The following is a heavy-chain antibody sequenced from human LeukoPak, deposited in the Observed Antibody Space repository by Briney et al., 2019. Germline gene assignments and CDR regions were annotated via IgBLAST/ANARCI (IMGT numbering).Heavy chain of an antibody. CDR1: GGSFSGYY. CDR3: ARVAHCSGGSCYSRFDY. D-gene: IGHD2-15*01. CDR2: INHSGST. J-gene: IGHJ4*02. V-gene: IGHV4-34*01. Sequence: PSETLSLTCAVYGGSFSGYYWSWIRQPPGKGLEWIGEINHSGSTNHNPSLKSRVTISVDTSKNQFSLKLSSVTAADTAVYYCARVAHCSGGSCYSRFDYWGQGTLVTVSS.